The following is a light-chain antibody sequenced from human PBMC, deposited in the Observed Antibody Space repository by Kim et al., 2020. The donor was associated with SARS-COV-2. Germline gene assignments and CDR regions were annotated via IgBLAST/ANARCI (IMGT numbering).Light chain of an antibody. CDR2: DDD. V-gene: IGLV1-51*01. Sequence: GQRVSMSCPVASSNLGSHYVSWYVQLPGPAPKLLIYDDDKRPSGIPDRFSGSKSGSSATLGITGLQTGDEADYYCGAWDNSLSAVVFGGGTQLTVL. CDR1: SSNLGSHY. J-gene: IGLJ2*01. CDR3: GAWDNSLSAVV.